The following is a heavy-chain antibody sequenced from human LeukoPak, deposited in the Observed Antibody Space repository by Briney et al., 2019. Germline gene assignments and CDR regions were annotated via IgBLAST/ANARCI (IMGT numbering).Heavy chain of an antibody. Sequence: KPGESLKISCKGSGYSLTSYWISWVRQMPGKGLEWMGRIDPSDSYTNYSPSFQGHVTISADKSISTAYLQWSNLKASDTAMYYCARLAYYYDSSGYYYVLGFDYWGQGTLVTVSS. CDR3: ARLAYYYDSSGYYYVLGFDY. V-gene: IGHV5-10-1*01. CDR2: IDPSDSYT. J-gene: IGHJ4*02. D-gene: IGHD3-22*01. CDR1: GYSLTSYW.